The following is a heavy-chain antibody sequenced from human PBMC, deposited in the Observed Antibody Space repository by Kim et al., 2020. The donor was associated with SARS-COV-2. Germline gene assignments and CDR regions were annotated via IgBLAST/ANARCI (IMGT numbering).Heavy chain of an antibody. CDR2: ISSSGSTI. V-gene: IGHV3-48*03. D-gene: IGHD3-22*01. Sequence: GGSLRLSCAASGFTFSSYEMNWVRQAPGKGLEWVSYISSSGSTIYYADSVKGRFTISRDNAKNSLYLQMNSLRAEDTAVYYCARGISYYYDSSAQGDYWGQGTLVTVSS. J-gene: IGHJ4*02. CDR3: ARGISYYYDSSAQGDY. CDR1: GFTFSSYE.